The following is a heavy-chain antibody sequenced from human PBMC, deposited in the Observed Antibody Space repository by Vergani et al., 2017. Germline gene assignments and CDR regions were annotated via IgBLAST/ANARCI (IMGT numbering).Heavy chain of an antibody. D-gene: IGHD3-22*01. V-gene: IGHV1-18*01. J-gene: IGHJ4*02. CDR3: ARAEPAVPDSSGTIPGLIDY. CDR2: ISGHNGNT. Sequence: QVQLVQSGAEVKKPGASVKVSCKASGYTFINYGISWVRQAPGQGLEWMGWISGHNGNTDYVQKFQGRVTMTTDTSTSTAYMELRSLRSDDTAVYYCARAEPAVPDSSGTIPGLIDYWGQGTLVTVSS. CDR1: GYTFINYG.